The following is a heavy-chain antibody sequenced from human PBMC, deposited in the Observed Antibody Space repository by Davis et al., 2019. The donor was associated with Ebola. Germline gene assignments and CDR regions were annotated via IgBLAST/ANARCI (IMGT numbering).Heavy chain of an antibody. Sequence: PSETLSLTCTVSGGSISSYYWSWIRQPAGKGLEWIGRIYTSGSTNYNPSLKSRVTMSVDTSKNQFSLKLSSVTAADTAVYYCAGVEYSSSWYVRNWFDPWGQGTLVTVSS. CDR2: IYTSGST. D-gene: IGHD6-13*01. J-gene: IGHJ5*02. CDR1: GGSISSYY. V-gene: IGHV4-4*07. CDR3: AGVEYSSSWYVRNWFDP.